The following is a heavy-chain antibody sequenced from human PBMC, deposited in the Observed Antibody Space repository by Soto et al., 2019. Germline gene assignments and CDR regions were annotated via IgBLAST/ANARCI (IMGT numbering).Heavy chain of an antibody. Sequence: ASVKVSCKASGYTFTSYGISWVRQAPGQGLEWMGWISAYNGNTNYAQKLQGRVTMKTETSTSTAYMELRSMRSDDTAVYYCARDHLGIAVAGVDYWGQGNLVTVS. D-gene: IGHD6-19*01. CDR2: ISAYNGNT. V-gene: IGHV1-18*01. CDR1: GYTFTSYG. CDR3: ARDHLGIAVAGVDY. J-gene: IGHJ4*02.